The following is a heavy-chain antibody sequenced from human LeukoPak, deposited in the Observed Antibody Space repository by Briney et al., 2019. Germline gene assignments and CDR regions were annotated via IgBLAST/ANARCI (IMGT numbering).Heavy chain of an antibody. CDR1: GGSFSGYY. CDR2: INHSGSP. CDR3: ARGSNYYDSRGYYGAPPEYFQH. V-gene: IGHV4-34*01. J-gene: IGHJ1*01. D-gene: IGHD3-22*01. Sequence: PSETLSLTCAVYGGSFSGYYWSWIRRPPGQGLEWIGEINHSGSPNYNPSLKSRVTISVDTSKNQFSLKLSSVTAADTAVYYCARGSNYYDSRGYYGAPPEYFQHWGQGTLVTVSS.